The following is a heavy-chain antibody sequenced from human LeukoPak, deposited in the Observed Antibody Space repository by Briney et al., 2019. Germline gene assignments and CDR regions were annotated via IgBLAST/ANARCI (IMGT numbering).Heavy chain of an antibody. Sequence: ASVKVSCKASGYTFTSYGISWVRQAPGQGLEWMGWISAYNGNTNYAQKLQGRVTMTTDTSTSTAYMELRSLRSEDTAVYYCARMYYYDSSAYLNWFDPWGQGTLVTVSS. CDR3: ARMYYYDSSAYLNWFDP. D-gene: IGHD3-22*01. J-gene: IGHJ5*02. V-gene: IGHV1-18*01. CDR2: ISAYNGNT. CDR1: GYTFTSYG.